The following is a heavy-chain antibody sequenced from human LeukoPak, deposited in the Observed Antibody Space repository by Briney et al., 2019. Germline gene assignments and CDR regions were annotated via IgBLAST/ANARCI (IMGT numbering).Heavy chain of an antibody. CDR2: FNTGGNT. V-gene: IGHV4-61*02. Sequence: SETLSLTCTVSGDSISSDNYYWSWVRQPAGTGLEYIGRFNTGGNTYYNPSLRSRVTISLDTSNNLLPLMLSSVAAAATAVYYCARAPRQQLFPFYWGQGTLVTVSS. J-gene: IGHJ4*02. D-gene: IGHD6-13*01. CDR3: ARAPRQQLFPFY. CDR1: GDSISSDNYY.